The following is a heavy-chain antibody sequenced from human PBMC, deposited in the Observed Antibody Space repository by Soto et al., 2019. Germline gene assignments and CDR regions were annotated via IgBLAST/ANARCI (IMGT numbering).Heavy chain of an antibody. CDR2: IYSSGST. Sequence: XASLSLTCSVSGDPIRNYYWSWIRQAPGKGLVWIGYIYSSGSTEYNPSLHSRVSISSDTSNNQFSLTLRSVSAADTAVYFCARGTPRYYSGWYELFDLWGQGILVTVPS. V-gene: IGHV4-59*12. J-gene: IGHJ4*02. CDR3: ARGTPRYYSGWYELFDL. D-gene: IGHD6-19*01. CDR1: GDPIRNYY.